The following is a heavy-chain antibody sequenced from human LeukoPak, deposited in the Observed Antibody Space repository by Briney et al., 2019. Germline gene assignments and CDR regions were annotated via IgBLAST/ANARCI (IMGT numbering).Heavy chain of an antibody. Sequence: GGSLRLSCAASGFTFSSYAMSWVRQAPGKGLEWVSAISGSGGSTYYADSVKGRFTISRDNSKNTLYLQMNSLRAEDTAVYYCAKGGRQQLGYHWFDPWGQGTLVTVSS. CDR1: GFTFSSYA. V-gene: IGHV3-23*01. J-gene: IGHJ5*02. D-gene: IGHD6-13*01. CDR3: AKGGRQQLGYHWFDP. CDR2: ISGSGGST.